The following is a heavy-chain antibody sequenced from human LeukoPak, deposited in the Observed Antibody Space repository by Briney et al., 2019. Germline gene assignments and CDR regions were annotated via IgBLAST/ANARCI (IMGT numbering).Heavy chain of an antibody. V-gene: IGHV4-59*01. CDR1: GGSISSYY. Sequence: SETLSLTCTVSGGSISSYYWSWIRQPPGKGLEWIGYMHYSGNTNYNPSLKSRVTMSVDTSKNQFSLKLTSVAAADTAVYYCASSLFGGSYSLAYWGQGTLVTVSS. J-gene: IGHJ4*02. CDR3: ASSLFGGSYSLAY. D-gene: IGHD1-26*01. CDR2: MHYSGNT.